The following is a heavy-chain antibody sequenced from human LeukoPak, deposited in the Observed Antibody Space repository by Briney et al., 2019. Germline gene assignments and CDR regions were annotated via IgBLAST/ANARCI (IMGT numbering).Heavy chain of an antibody. J-gene: IGHJ5*02. CDR1: GGSISSYY. CDR2: IYYSGST. D-gene: IGHD3-10*01. V-gene: IGHV4-59*08. Sequence: SETLSLTCTVSGGSISSYYWSWIRQPPGKGLEWIGYIYYSGSTNYNPSLKSRVTISVDTSKNQFSLKLSSVTAADTAVYYCARAPRGVRGYHWFDPWGQGTLVTVSS. CDR3: ARAPRGVRGYHWFDP.